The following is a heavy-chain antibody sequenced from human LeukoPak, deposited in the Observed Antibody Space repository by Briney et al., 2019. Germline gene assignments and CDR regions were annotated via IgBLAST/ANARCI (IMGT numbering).Heavy chain of an antibody. V-gene: IGHV1-69*13. Sequence: SVKVSCKASGGTFSSYAISWVRQAPGQGLEWMGGIIPIFGTANYAQKFQGRVTINADESTSTAYMELSSLRSEDTAVYYCAREPHYDILTGYYTDYWGQGTLVTVSS. D-gene: IGHD3-9*01. J-gene: IGHJ4*02. CDR2: IIPIFGTA. CDR1: GGTFSSYA. CDR3: AREPHYDILTGYYTDY.